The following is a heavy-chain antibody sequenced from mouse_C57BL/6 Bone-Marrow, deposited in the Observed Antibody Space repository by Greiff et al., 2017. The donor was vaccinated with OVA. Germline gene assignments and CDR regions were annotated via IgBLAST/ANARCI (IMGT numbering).Heavy chain of an antibody. CDR2: IDPETGGT. Sequence: VQVVESGAELVRPGASVTLSCKASGYTFTDYEMHWVKQTPVHGLEWIGAIDPETGGTAYNQKFKGKAILTADKSSSTAYMELRSLTSEDSAVYYCTREGSWFAYWGQGTLVTVSA. CDR1: GYTFTDYE. V-gene: IGHV1-15*01. CDR3: TREGSWFAY. J-gene: IGHJ3*01.